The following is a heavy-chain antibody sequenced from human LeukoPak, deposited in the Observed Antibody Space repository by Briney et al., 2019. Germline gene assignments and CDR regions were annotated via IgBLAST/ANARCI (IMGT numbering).Heavy chain of an antibody. V-gene: IGHV4-34*01. CDR3: ARQRRSSSSGWFGP. CDR1: GGSFSGYY. J-gene: IGHJ5*02. D-gene: IGHD6-6*01. Sequence: PSETLSLTCAVYGGSFSGYYWSWIRQPPGKGLEWIGEINHSGSTNYNPSLKSRVTISVDTSKNQFSLKLSSVTAADTAVYYCARQRRSSSSGWFGPWGQGTLVTVSS. CDR2: INHSGST.